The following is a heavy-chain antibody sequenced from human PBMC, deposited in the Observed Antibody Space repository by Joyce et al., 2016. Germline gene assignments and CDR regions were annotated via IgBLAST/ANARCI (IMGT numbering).Heavy chain of an antibody. D-gene: IGHD3-16*01. V-gene: IGHV1-69*06. Sequence: QAQLVQSGAEVKRPGSSVKISCKASGGTFSTYVINWVRQATGQGFEWMGGVIPVFGTASYAPMFQGRVTVTADKSAGTAYMELSSLRSEDTAVYYCVRGHYDYVWGSWRHIYFDYWGQGTLVTVSS. CDR2: VIPVFGTA. CDR1: GGTFSTYV. J-gene: IGHJ4*02. CDR3: VRGHYDYVWGSWRHIYFDY.